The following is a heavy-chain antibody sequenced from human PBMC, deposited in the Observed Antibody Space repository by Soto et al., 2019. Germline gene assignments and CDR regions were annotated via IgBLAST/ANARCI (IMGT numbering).Heavy chain of an antibody. D-gene: IGHD7-27*01. Sequence: SETLSLTCAVYGGSFSGYYWSWIRQPPGKGLEWIGEINHSGSTNYNPSLKSRVTISVDTSKNQFSLKLSSVTAADTAVYYCARCPTGIDPFDIWGQGTMVTV. CDR2: INHSGST. CDR1: GGSFSGYY. J-gene: IGHJ3*02. CDR3: ARCPTGIDPFDI. V-gene: IGHV4-34*01.